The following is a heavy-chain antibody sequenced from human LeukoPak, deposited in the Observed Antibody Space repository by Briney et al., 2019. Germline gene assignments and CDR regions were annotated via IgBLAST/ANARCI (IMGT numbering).Heavy chain of an antibody. V-gene: IGHV4-34*01. D-gene: IGHD3-9*01. J-gene: IGHJ4*02. CDR2: INHSGST. CDR3: ARRRTYYDILTGYYAKYYFDY. Sequence: SETLSLTCAVYGGSFSGYYWRWIRQPPGKGREWIGEINHSGSTNYNPSLKSRVTISVDTSKNQFSLKLSSVTAADTAVYYCARRRTYYDILTGYYAKYYFDYWGQGTLVTVSS. CDR1: GGSFSGYY.